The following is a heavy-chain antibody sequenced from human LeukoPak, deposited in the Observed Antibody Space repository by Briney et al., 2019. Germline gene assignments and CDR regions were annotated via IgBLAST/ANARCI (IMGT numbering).Heavy chain of an antibody. Sequence: PGGSLRLSCTASGFTFSSYWMSWVRQAPGKGLEWVANTDQVEGERYYVDSVKGRFIISRDNARNTVYLQMNSLRVEDTAVYYCVRDFRSADYWGQGTLVTVSS. J-gene: IGHJ4*02. CDR2: TDQVEGER. CDR3: VRDFRSADY. CDR1: GFTFSSYW. V-gene: IGHV3-7*01.